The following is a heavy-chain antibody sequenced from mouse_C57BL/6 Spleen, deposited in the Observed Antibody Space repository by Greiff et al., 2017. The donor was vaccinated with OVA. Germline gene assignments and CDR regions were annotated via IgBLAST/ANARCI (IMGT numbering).Heavy chain of an antibody. D-gene: IGHD4-1*01. J-gene: IGHJ2*01. CDR2: IDPETGGT. Sequence: QVQLKQSGAVLVRPGASVTLSCKASGYTFTDYAMHWVKQTPVHGLEWIGAIDPETGGTAYNQKFTGKAILTADKSSSTAYMELRSLTSEDSAVYYCTRYGLGPFDYWGQGTTLTVSS. CDR1: GYTFTDYA. CDR3: TRYGLGPFDY. V-gene: IGHV1-15*01.